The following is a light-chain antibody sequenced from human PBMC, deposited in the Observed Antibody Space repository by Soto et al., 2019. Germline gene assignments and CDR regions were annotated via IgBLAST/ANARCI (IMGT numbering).Light chain of an antibody. V-gene: IGKV1-39*01. CDR3: QQSYNTPLT. J-gene: IGKJ1*01. CDR2: DAS. CDR1: QTIGTY. Sequence: IELTQSPSSLAASLGDRVTITCRASQTIGTYVNWYRQKSGAAPELLIYDASTLQSGVPSRFRGGASGTDFTLTISSLKLDDFATYYCQQSYNTPLTFGQGTKVDIK.